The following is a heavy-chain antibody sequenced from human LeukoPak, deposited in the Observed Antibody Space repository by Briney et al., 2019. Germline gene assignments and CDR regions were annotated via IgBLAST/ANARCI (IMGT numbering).Heavy chain of an antibody. CDR1: GFTVSSNY. J-gene: IGHJ4*02. D-gene: IGHD6-13*01. CDR2: IYSGGST. V-gene: IGHV3-66*02. CDR3: ASISSSWYVPNDY. Sequence: GGSLRLSCAASGFTVSSNYMSWVRQAPGKGLEWVSVIYSGGSTYYADSVKGRFTISRDNSKNTLYPQMNSLRAEDTAVYYCASISSSWYVPNDYWGQGTLVTVSS.